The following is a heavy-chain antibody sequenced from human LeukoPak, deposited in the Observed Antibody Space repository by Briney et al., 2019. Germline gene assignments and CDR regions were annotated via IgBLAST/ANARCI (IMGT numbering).Heavy chain of an antibody. CDR3: ARDVDYSNLFDY. CDR1: GFTFSSYW. CDR2: INSDGSST. V-gene: IGHV3-74*01. J-gene: IGHJ4*02. Sequence: GGSLRLSCAASGFTFSSYWMHWARHAPGKGLVWVSRINSDGSSTSYADSVKGRFTISRDNAKNTLYLQMNSLRAEDTAVYYCARDVDYSNLFDYWGQGTLVTVSS. D-gene: IGHD4-4*01.